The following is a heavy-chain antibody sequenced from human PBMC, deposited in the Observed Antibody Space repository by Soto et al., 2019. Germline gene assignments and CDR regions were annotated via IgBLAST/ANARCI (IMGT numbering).Heavy chain of an antibody. Sequence: ASVKVSWQASGYTFTRYYMHWVRQAPGQGLEWMGIINPSGGSTSYAQKFQGRVTMTRDTSTSTVYMELSSLRSEDTAVYYCARDTTDDDREFDYWGQGTLVTVSS. D-gene: IGHD3-22*01. V-gene: IGHV1-46*01. CDR2: INPSGGST. CDR1: GYTFTRYY. CDR3: ARDTTDDDREFDY. J-gene: IGHJ4*02.